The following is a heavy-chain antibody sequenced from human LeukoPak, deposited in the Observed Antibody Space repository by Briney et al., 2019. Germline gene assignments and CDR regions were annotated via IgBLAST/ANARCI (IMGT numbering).Heavy chain of an antibody. CDR3: ARHLSSITSSPNY. Sequence: KPGESLKISCKGSGYRFTSYWIAWVRQAPGKGLEWMGVIYPRDSRTTYSPSFQGQVTISADKSISTAYLQWSSLKASDTAIYYCARHLSSITSSPNYWGPGTLVTVSS. D-gene: IGHD3-10*01. V-gene: IGHV5-51*01. CDR2: IYPRDSRT. J-gene: IGHJ4*02. CDR1: GYRFTSYW.